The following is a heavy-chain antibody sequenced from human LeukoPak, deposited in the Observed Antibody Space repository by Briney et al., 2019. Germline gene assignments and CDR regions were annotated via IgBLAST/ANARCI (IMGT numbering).Heavy chain of an antibody. CDR1: GYTFTGYY. J-gene: IGHJ5*02. Sequence: ASVKVSCKASGYTFTGYYTHWVRQAPGQGLEWMGWINPNSGGTNYAQKFQGRVTMTRDTSISTAYMELSRLRSDDTAVYYCARESPYSSSWYPGFDPWGQGTLVTVSS. D-gene: IGHD6-13*01. V-gene: IGHV1-2*02. CDR2: INPNSGGT. CDR3: ARESPYSSSWYPGFDP.